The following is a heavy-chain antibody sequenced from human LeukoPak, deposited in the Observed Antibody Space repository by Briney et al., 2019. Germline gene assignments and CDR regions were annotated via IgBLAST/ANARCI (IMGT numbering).Heavy chain of an antibody. V-gene: IGHV4-59*01. D-gene: IGHD2-2*01. J-gene: IGHJ4*02. Sequence: PSETLSLTCTVSGGSISSYYWSWIRQPPGKGLEWIGYIYYSGSTYYNPSLKSRVTISVDTSKNQFSLKLSSVTAADTAVYYCARVEYCSSTSCFQAFDYWGQGTLVTVSS. CDR2: IYYSGST. CDR1: GGSISSYY. CDR3: ARVEYCSSTSCFQAFDY.